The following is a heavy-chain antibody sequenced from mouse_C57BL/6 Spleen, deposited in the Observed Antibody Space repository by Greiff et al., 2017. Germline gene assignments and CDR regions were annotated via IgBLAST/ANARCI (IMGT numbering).Heavy chain of an antibody. D-gene: IGHD2-4*01. Sequence: QVQLQQPGAELVMPGASVKLSCKASGYTFTSYWMHWVKQRPGQGLEWIGEIDPSDSYTNYNQKFKGKSTLTVDKSSSTAYMQLSSLTSEDSAVYYCARAGYDYDGRDYYAMDYWGQGTSVTVSS. CDR1: GYTFTSYW. V-gene: IGHV1-69*01. J-gene: IGHJ4*01. CDR2: IDPSDSYT. CDR3: ARAGYDYDGRDYYAMDY.